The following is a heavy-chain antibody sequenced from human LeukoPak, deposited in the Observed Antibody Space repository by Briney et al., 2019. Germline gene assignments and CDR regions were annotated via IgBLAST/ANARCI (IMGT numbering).Heavy chain of an antibody. CDR2: IIPILGIA. V-gene: IGHV1-69*04. CDR3: ACLAAAGTRWFDP. CDR1: GGTFSSYA. Sequence: SVKVSCKASGGTFSSYAISWVRQAPGQGLEWMRRIIPILGIANYAQKFQGRVTITADKSTSTAYMELSSLRSEDTAVYYCACLAAAGTRWFDPWGQGTLVTVSS. D-gene: IGHD6-13*01. J-gene: IGHJ5*02.